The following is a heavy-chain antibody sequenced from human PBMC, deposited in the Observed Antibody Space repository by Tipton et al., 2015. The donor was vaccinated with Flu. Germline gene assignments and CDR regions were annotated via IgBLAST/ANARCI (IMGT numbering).Heavy chain of an antibody. V-gene: IGHV3-48*03. CDR1: GFTFSSYE. J-gene: IGHJ4*02. Sequence: LSLTCAAFGFTFSSYELNWVRQAPGKGLEWVSYISSSGTTIYFADSVKGRFTISRDNAKNSLYLQMNSLRAEDTAVYYCARVWGYSYYFDYWGQGTLVTVSS. D-gene: IGHD3-16*01. CDR3: ARVWGYSYYFDY. CDR2: ISSSGTTI.